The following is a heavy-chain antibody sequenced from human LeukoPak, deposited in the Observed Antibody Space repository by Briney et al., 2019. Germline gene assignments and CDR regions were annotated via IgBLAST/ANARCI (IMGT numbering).Heavy chain of an antibody. Sequence: GESLKISCKGSGYSFTSYWIGWVRQMPGKGLEWMGIIYPGDSDTRYSPSFQGQVTISADKSISTAYLQWSSLKASDTAMYYCATQTIDYGDYGVFFDYWGQGTLVTVSS. J-gene: IGHJ4*02. CDR2: IYPGDSDT. V-gene: IGHV5-51*01. CDR1: GYSFTSYW. D-gene: IGHD4-17*01. CDR3: ATQTIDYGDYGVFFDY.